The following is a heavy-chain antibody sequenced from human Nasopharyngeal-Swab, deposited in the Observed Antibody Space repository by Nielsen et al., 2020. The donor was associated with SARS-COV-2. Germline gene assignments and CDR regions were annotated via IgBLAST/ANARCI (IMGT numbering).Heavy chain of an antibody. V-gene: IGHV3-30*18. D-gene: IGHD4/OR15-4a*01. Sequence: GESLKISCAASGFPFRNSGMYWVRHAPVKGLECLAVISYDGSNEYYGDSVNVRFTISRDNSKNTLYLQMNSLRVDDTAVYYCAKDVHADYGGIDYWGQGILVTVSS. J-gene: IGHJ4*02. CDR1: GFPFRNSG. CDR3: AKDVHADYGGIDY. CDR2: ISYDGSNE.